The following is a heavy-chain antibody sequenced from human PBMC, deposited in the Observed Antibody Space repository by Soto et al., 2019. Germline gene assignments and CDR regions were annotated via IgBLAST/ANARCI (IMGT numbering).Heavy chain of an antibody. CDR3: VKTSWVISSYFDY. J-gene: IGHJ4*02. Sequence: PGGSLRLSCAASGFTFSSYSMNWVRQAPGKGLESVSAISGSGGNTFYADSVKGRSTISRDNSKNTLYLQMNSLRAEDTALYYCVKTSWVISSYFDYWGQGALVTVSS. CDR2: ISGSGGNT. CDR1: GFTFSSYS. V-gene: IGHV3-23*01. D-gene: IGHD3-16*02.